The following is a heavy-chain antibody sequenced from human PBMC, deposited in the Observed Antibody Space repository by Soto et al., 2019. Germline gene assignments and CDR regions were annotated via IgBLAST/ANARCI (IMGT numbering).Heavy chain of an antibody. V-gene: IGHV3-33*01. D-gene: IGHD6-19*01. CDR1: GFTFSSYG. Sequence: QVQLVESGGGVVQPGRSLRLSCAASGFTFSSYGMHWVRQAPGKGLEWVAVIWYDGTNKFYADSVKGRFTISRDNSKNTLYRQINSLRAEDTAVYYCARVPGYSSGWYWYFDLWGRGTLVTVSS. CDR3: ARVPGYSSGWYWYFDL. J-gene: IGHJ2*01. CDR2: IWYDGTNK.